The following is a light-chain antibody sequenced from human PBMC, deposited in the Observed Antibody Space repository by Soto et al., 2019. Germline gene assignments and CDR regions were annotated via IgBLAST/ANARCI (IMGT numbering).Light chain of an antibody. CDR2: EVT. J-gene: IGLJ2*01. V-gene: IGLV2-14*01. Sequence: QSALTQPASVSGSPGQSITISCTGTSSDVGGYNYVSWYQQYPGKAPKVMIYEVTNRPSGASNCFSGSKSGNTASLTISGLQAEDEADYYCSSYTSSNTLIFGGGTQLTVL. CDR3: SSYTSSNTLI. CDR1: SSDVGGYNY.